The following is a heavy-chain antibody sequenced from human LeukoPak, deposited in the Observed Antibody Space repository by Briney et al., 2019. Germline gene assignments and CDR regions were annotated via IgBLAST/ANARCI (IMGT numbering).Heavy chain of an antibody. D-gene: IGHD1-20*01. CDR3: ARIGSDNWNDRGSDY. Sequence: GGSLRLSCAASGFTFSSYEMNWVRQAPGKGLEWVSYISSSGSTIYYADSVKGRFTISRDNAKNSLYLQMNSLRAEDTAVYYCARIGSDNWNDRGSDYWGQGTVVTVSS. CDR1: GFTFSSYE. CDR2: ISSSGSTI. J-gene: IGHJ4*02. V-gene: IGHV3-48*03.